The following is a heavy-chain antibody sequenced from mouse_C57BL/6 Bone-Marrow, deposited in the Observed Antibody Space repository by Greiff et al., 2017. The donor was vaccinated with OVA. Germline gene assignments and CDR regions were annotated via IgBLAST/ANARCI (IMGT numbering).Heavy chain of an antibody. CDR1: GYTFTSYD. Sequence: QVQLQQSGPELVKPGASVKLSCKASGYTFTSYDINWVKQRPGQGLEWIGWIYPRDGSNKYNEKFKGKATLTVDTSSSTAYMELHSLTSADSAVYFCARRDYYGSSYEFAYWGQGTLVTVSA. CDR2: IYPRDGSN. D-gene: IGHD1-1*01. V-gene: IGHV1-85*01. J-gene: IGHJ3*01. CDR3: ARRDYYGSSYEFAY.